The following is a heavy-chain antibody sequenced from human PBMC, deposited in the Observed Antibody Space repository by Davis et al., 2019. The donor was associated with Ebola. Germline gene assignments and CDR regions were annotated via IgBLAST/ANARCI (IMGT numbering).Heavy chain of an antibody. V-gene: IGHV4-59*08. D-gene: IGHD1-26*01. CDR1: GGSISRSY. J-gene: IGHJ4*02. CDR3: ARAYIATTVDY. Sequence: SETLSLTCTVSGGSISRSYWSWIRQPPGKGLELIGYIYYSGSTNYNPSLKSRVTISVDTSKNQFSLKLSSVTAADTAVYYCARAYIATTVDYWGQGTLVTVSS. CDR2: IYYSGST.